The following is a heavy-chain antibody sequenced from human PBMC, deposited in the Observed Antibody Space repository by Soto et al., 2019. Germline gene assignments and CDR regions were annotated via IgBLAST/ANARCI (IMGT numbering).Heavy chain of an antibody. J-gene: IGHJ5*02. Sequence: QVQLVQSGAEVKKPGSSVKVSCKASGGTFSSYAISWVRQAPGQGLEWMRGIIPIFGTANYAQKFQGRVTITADESTSTAYMELSSLRSEDTAVYYCARGSYGSGSYQNNWFDPWGQGTLVTVSS. CDR2: IIPIFGTA. CDR3: ARGSYGSGSYQNNWFDP. V-gene: IGHV1-69*12. D-gene: IGHD3-10*01. CDR1: GGTFSSYA.